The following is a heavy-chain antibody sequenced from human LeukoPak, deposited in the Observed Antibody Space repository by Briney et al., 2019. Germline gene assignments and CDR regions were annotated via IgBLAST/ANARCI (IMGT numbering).Heavy chain of an antibody. CDR1: GGSISSSSYY. CDR2: IYYSGST. V-gene: IGHV4-39*01. J-gene: IGHJ4*02. CDR3: ARHPYHYGSGSGTFDY. D-gene: IGHD3-10*01. Sequence: PSETLSLTCTVSGGSISSSSYYWGWIRQPPGKGLEWIGSIYYSGSTYYNPSLKSRVTISVDTSKNQFSLKLSSVTAADTAVYYCARHPYHYGSGSGTFDYWGQGTLVTVSS.